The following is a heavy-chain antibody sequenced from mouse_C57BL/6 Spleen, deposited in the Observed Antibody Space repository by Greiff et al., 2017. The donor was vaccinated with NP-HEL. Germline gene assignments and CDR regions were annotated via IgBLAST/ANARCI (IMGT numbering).Heavy chain of an antibody. CDR1: GYTFTDYE. CDR2: IDPETGGT. Sequence: VQLQQSGAELVRPGASVTLSCKASGYTFTDYEMHWVKQTPVHGLEWIGAIDPETGGTAYNQKFKGKAILTADKSSSTAYMELRSLTSEDSAVYYCTIYDGYYWFAYWGQGTLVTVSA. J-gene: IGHJ3*01. V-gene: IGHV1-15*01. D-gene: IGHD2-3*01. CDR3: TIYDGYYWFAY.